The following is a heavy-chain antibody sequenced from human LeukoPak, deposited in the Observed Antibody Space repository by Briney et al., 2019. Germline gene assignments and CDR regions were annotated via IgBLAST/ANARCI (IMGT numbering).Heavy chain of an antibody. J-gene: IGHJ5*01. D-gene: IGHD1-26*01. V-gene: IGHV4-59*01. CDR1: DDSISDYY. CDR2: FHNSGTS. CDR3: TRGAGWVFDF. Sequence: SETLSLTCTVSDDSISDYYRGWIRQPPGKGLEWIGYFHNSGTSTYNPSLKSRVTISADTSKNQFSLKLNSLTTAHTAVYYCTRGAGWVFDFWGQGILVTVSS.